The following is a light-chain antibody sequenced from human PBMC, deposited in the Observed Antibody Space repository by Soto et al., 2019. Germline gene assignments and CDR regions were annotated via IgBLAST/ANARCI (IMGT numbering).Light chain of an antibody. Sequence: QSALTQPASVSGSTGQAITISCTGSGRDIGAYDYVSWYQQHPGKAPKLLIYGVKNRPSGVSYRFSASKSAFTASLTISGLQAEDEAHYYCSSYTTSYFYVFGPGTKLTVL. CDR2: GVK. CDR3: SSYTTSYFYV. J-gene: IGLJ1*01. V-gene: IGLV2-14*01. CDR1: GRDIGAYDY.